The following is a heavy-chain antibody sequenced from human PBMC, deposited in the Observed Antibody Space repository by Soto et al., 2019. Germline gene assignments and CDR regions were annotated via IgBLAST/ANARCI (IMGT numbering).Heavy chain of an antibody. V-gene: IGHV3-48*01. CDR3: VRDFGRSYGMDV. CDR1: GFTFSTYA. J-gene: IGHJ6*02. D-gene: IGHD1-26*01. Sequence: EVQLVESGGGLVQPGGSLRLSCAASGFTFSTYAMNWVRQAPGKGLEWVSYISSSGTAIYYADSVKGRFTISRDNARNSLYVRMNSLRAEDTAVYHCVRDFGRSYGMDVWGQGTTVTVSS. CDR2: ISSSGTAI.